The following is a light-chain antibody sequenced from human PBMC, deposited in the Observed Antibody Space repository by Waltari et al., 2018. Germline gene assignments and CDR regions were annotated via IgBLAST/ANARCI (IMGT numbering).Light chain of an antibody. CDR2: GAS. CDR1: QSVSSSY. J-gene: IGKJ1*01. Sequence: EIVLTQSPGPLSLSPGERATLSCRASQSVSSSYLAWYQQKPGQAPRLLIYGASSRATGIPDRFSGSGSGTDFTLTISRLEPEDFAVYYCQQYGDSPWTFGQGTKVEIK. CDR3: QQYGDSPWT. V-gene: IGKV3-20*01.